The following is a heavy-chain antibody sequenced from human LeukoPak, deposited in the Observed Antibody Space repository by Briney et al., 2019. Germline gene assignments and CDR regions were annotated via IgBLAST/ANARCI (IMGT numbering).Heavy chain of an antibody. D-gene: IGHD5-18*01. Sequence: SETLSLTCTVSGYSISSGYYWGWIRQPPGKGLEWIGSIYYSGSTYYNPSLKSRVTISVDTSKNQFSLKLSSVTAADTAVYYCAGGYSYGSNYYYYYMDVWGKGTTVTVSS. CDR1: GYSISSGYY. CDR3: AGGYSYGSNYYYYYMDV. CDR2: IYYSGST. V-gene: IGHV4-38-2*02. J-gene: IGHJ6*03.